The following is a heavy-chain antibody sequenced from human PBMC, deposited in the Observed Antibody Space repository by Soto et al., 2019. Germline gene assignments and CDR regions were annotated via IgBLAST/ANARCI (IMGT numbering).Heavy chain of an antibody. V-gene: IGHV4-59*08. CDR2: IYYSGST. D-gene: IGHD3-22*01. CDR3: ARSYYYDSSGYPARDYYYGMDV. Sequence: PSETLSLTCTVSGGSFSPNYWSWIRQPPGKGLEWIGYIYYSGSTNYNPSLKSRVTISVDTSKNQFSLKLSSVTAADTAVYYCARSYYYDSSGYPARDYYYGMDVWGQGTTVTVSS. CDR1: GGSFSPNY. J-gene: IGHJ6*02.